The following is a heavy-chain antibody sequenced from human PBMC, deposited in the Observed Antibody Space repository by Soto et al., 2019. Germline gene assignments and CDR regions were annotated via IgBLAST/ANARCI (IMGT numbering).Heavy chain of an antibody. CDR2: IYWDDDK. J-gene: IGHJ5*02. V-gene: IGHV2-5*02. D-gene: IGHD6-6*01. CDR1: GFSLSTSGVG. CDR3: AHREGRPKTNWFDP. Sequence: QITLKESGPTLVKPTQTLTLTCTFSGFSLSTSGVGVGWIRQPPGKALEWLALIYWDDDKRYSPSLKSRLTISKDTSKNQVVLTMTNMDPVDTATYYCAHREGRPKTNWFDPWGQGTLVTVSS.